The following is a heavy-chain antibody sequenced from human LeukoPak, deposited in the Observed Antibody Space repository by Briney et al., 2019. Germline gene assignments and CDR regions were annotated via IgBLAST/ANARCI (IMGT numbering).Heavy chain of an antibody. CDR2: GNPNGGGT. CDR1: GYTFTGYY. CDR3: ARDGSGRGRDFDC. V-gene: IGHV1-2*02. Sequence: GSVKVSCKASGYTFTGYYMDWVRQAPGQGRECMGWGNPNGGGTNYAQNCQGRVTMTRDTSISTAYMGLDRLTSDDTAGYYCARDGSGRGRDFDCWGQGTVV. J-gene: IGHJ4*02.